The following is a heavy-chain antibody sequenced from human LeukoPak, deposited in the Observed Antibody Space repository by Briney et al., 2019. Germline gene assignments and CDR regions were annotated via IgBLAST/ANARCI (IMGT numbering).Heavy chain of an antibody. V-gene: IGHV4-59*12. CDR1: GGSISSYY. CDR2: IYYSGST. D-gene: IGHD3-22*01. J-gene: IGHJ4*02. CDR3: ARRDSSGLQYFDY. Sequence: SETLSLTCTVSGGSISSYYWSWIRQPPGKGLEWIGYIYYSGSTNYNPSLKSRVTISVDTSKNQFSLKLSSVTAADTAVYYCARRDSSGLQYFDYWGQGTLVTVSS.